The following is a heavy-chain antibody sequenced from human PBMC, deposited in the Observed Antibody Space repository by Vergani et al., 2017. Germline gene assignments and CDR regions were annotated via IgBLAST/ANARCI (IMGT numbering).Heavy chain of an antibody. CDR3: ARGISSFRYYYYYYMDV. CDR1: GGSFSGYY. J-gene: IGHJ6*03. CDR2: INHSGST. D-gene: IGHD6-6*01. V-gene: IGHV4-34*01. Sequence: QVQLQQWGAGLLKPSETLSLTCAVYGGSFSGYYWSWIRQPPGKGLEGIGEINHSGSTNYNPSLKSRVTISVDTSKNQFSLKLSSVTAADTAVYYCARGISSFRYYYYYYMDVWGKGTTVTVSS.